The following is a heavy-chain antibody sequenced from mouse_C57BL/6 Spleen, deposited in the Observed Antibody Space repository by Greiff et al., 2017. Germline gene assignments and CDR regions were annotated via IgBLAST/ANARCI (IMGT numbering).Heavy chain of an antibody. CDR2: IDPSDSYT. D-gene: IGHD1-1*01. CDR1: GYTFTSYW. V-gene: IGHV1-69*01. CDR3: ARVHYYGSPYYFDY. J-gene: IGHJ2*01. Sequence: QVQLQQPGAELVMPGASVKLSCKASGYTFTSYWMHWVKQRPGQGLEWIGEIDPSDSYTNYNQKFKGKSTLTVDKSSSTAYMQLSSLTSEDSAVYYGARVHYYGSPYYFDYWGQGTTLTVSS.